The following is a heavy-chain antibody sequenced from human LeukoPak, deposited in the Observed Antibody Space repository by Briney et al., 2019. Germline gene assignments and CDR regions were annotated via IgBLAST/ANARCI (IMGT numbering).Heavy chain of an antibody. J-gene: IGHJ4*02. CDR3: ARARTSGDEALAGNY. CDR1: GFTFSNYW. CDR2: IKQDGSDK. V-gene: IGHV3-7*01. Sequence: GGSLRLSCAASGFTFSNYWMIWVRQAPGQGLEWVANIKQDGSDKSYVDSVKGRFTISRDNAKNSLYLQMNSLRVEDTAVYYCARARTSGDEALAGNYWGQGTLVAVSS. D-gene: IGHD6-19*01.